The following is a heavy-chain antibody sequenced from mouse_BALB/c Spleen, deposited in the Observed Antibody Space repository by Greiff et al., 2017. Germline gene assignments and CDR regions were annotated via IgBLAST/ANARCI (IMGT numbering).Heavy chain of an antibody. Sequence: EVKLVESGGGLVQPGGSRKLSCAASGFTFSSFGMHWVRQAPEKGLEWVAYISSGSSTIYYADTVKGRFTISRDNPKNTLFLQMTSLRSEDTAMYYCARSVNWDGAWFAYWGQGTLVTVSA. V-gene: IGHV5-17*02. CDR2: ISSGSSTI. CDR1: GFTFSSFG. J-gene: IGHJ3*01. CDR3: ARSVNWDGAWFAY. D-gene: IGHD4-1*02.